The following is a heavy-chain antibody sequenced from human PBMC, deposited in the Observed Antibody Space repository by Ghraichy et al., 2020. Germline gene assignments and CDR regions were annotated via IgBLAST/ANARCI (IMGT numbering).Heavy chain of an antibody. CDR3: AKALYCSSTSCYLGSIYYYYMDV. CDR1: GFTFSNSV. CDR2: LSYDGNNK. Sequence: GESLNISCAASGFTFSNSVMHWVRQAPGKGLEWVAVLSYDGNNKYYADSVKGPFTISRDSSKNTLYLQMNNLRPEDTAVYYCAKALYCSSTSCYLGSIYYYYMDVWGKGTTVTVSS. V-gene: IGHV3-30*18. J-gene: IGHJ6*03. D-gene: IGHD2-2*01.